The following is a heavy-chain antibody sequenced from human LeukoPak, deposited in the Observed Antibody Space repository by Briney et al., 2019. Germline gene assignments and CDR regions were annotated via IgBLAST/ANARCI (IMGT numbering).Heavy chain of an antibody. J-gene: IGHJ4*02. Sequence: GESLRLSCAASGSTFSSYWMSWVRQAPGKGLEWVANIKLDGTEKFYVDSVKGRFTVSRDNAKNSLYLQMNSLRAEDTALYYCARLFCSSFRCYAFDYWGQGALVTVSS. V-gene: IGHV3-7*03. CDR3: ARLFCSSFRCYAFDY. D-gene: IGHD2-2*01. CDR2: IKLDGTEK. CDR1: GSTFSSYW.